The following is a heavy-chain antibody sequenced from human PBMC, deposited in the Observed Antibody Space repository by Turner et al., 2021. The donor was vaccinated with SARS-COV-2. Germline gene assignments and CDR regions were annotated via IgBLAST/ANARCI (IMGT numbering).Heavy chain of an antibody. D-gene: IGHD6-6*01. Sequence: QVKLVESGGGVVQPGESLRLSCAASGFTFSNYAMHWVRQAPGKGLEWGSVISYDGSNKDYSVSVKVRFTISRDNSKNTLYLQMNSLRAEDTSVYYCARDGYSSSYIGYNWFDPLGQGTLVTVSS. J-gene: IGHJ5*02. CDR3: ARDGYSSSYIGYNWFDP. V-gene: IGHV3-30-3*01. CDR2: ISYDGSNK. CDR1: GFTFSNYA.